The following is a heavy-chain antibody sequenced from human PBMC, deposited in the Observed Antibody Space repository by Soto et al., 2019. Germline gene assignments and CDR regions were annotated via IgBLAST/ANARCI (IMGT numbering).Heavy chain of an antibody. D-gene: IGHD2-21*02. CDR1: GFTFSSYA. V-gene: IGHV3-30-3*01. CDR3: ASYGGNSDYFDY. J-gene: IGHJ4*02. Sequence: QVQLVESGGGVVQPGRSLRLSCAASGFTFSSYAMHWGRQAPGKGLEWVAVISYDGSNKYYADSVKGRFTISRDNSKNTLYLQMNSLRAEDTAVYYCASYGGNSDYFDYWGQGTLVTVSS. CDR2: ISYDGSNK.